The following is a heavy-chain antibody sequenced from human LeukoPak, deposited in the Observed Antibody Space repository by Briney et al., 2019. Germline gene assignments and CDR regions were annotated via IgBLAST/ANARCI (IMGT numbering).Heavy chain of an antibody. V-gene: IGHV4-39*01. J-gene: IGHJ4*02. CDR2: IYYSGNT. CDR3: ARHRSEDCSSISCYARALDY. Sequence: SETLSLTCTVSGGSISSSSYYWGWIRQPPGKGLEWIGSIYYSGNTYYNPSLKSRVTIPVDTSKNQFSLKLSSVTAADTAGYYCARHRSEDCSSISCYARALDYWGQGTLVTVSS. CDR1: GGSISSSSYY. D-gene: IGHD2-2*01.